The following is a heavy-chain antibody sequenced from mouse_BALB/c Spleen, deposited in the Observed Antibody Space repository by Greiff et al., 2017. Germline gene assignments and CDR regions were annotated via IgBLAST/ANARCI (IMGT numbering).Heavy chain of an antibody. J-gene: IGHJ4*01. CDR3: ARSTMITLYARDY. CDR1: GYAFSSYW. V-gene: IGHV1-80*01. CDR2: IYPGDGDT. D-gene: IGHD2-4*01. Sequence: QVQLQESGAELVRPGSSVKISCKASGYAFSSYWMNWVKQRPGQGLEWIGQIYPGDGDTNYNGKFKGKATLTADKSSSTAYMQLSSLTSEDSAVYFCARSTMITLYARDYWGQGTSVTVSS.